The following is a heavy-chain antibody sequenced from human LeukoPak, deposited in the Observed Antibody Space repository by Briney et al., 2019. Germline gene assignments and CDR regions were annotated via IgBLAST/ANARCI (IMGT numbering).Heavy chain of an antibody. Sequence: SETLSLTCTVSGGSISSYYWSWIRQPPGKGLEWIGYIYDSGSTKYNPSLKSRVTISVDTSKNQFSLKMSSVTAADTAVYFCARGGPPGYYYDYYMDVWGKGTTVTISS. V-gene: IGHV4-59*01. CDR3: ARGGPPGYYYDYYMDV. CDR1: GGSISSYY. J-gene: IGHJ6*03. CDR2: IYDSGST.